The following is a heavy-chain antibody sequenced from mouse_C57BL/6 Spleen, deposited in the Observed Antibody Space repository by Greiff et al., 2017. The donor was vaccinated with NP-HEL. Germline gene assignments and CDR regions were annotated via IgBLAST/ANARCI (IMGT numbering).Heavy chain of an antibody. D-gene: IGHD3-2*02. V-gene: IGHV1-81*01. CDR2: IYPRSGNT. CDR3: APDSSGYVRVAY. Sequence: QVHVKQSGAELARPGASVKLSCKASGYTFTSYGISWVKQRTGQGLEWIGEIYPRSGNTYYNEKFKGKATLTADKSSSTAYMELRSLTSEDSAVYFFAPDSSGYVRVAYWGQGTLVTVSA. J-gene: IGHJ3*01. CDR1: GYTFTSYG.